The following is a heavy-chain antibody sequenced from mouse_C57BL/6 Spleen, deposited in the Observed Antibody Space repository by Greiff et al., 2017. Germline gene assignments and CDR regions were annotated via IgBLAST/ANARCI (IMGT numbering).Heavy chain of an antibody. V-gene: IGHV1-69*01. CDR3: ASSGYLYARDY. Sequence: QVQLQQSGAELVMPGASVKLSCKASGYTFTSYWMHWVKQRPGQGLEWIGEIDPSDSYTNYNQKFKGKSTLTVDKSSSTAYMQLSSLTSEDSAVXYCASSGYLYARDYWGQGTSLTVSS. D-gene: IGHD3-1*01. J-gene: IGHJ4*01. CDR2: IDPSDSYT. CDR1: GYTFTSYW.